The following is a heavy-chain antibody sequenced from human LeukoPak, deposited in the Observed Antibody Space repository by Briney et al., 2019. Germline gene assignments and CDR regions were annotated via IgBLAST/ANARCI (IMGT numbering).Heavy chain of an antibody. J-gene: IGHJ5*02. CDR1: GFTFNDYY. Sequence: GGSLRLSCAAPGFTFNDYYMSWIRQAPGKGLEWVSYISSSSSYTNYADSVKGRFTISRDNAKNSLYLQMNSLRAEDTAVYYCARYCSGGSCYVNWFDPWGQGTLVTVSS. D-gene: IGHD2-15*01. V-gene: IGHV3-11*06. CDR2: ISSSSSYT. CDR3: ARYCSGGSCYVNWFDP.